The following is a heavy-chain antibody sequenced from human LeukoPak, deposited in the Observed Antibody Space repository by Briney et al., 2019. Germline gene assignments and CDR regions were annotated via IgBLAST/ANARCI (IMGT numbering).Heavy chain of an antibody. CDR1: GYTFTGYY. Sequence: ASVKVSCKASGYTFTGYYMHWVRQAPGQGLEWMGWINPNSGGTNYAQKFQGRVTMTRDTSISTAYMELSRLRSDDTAVYYCATESTRRNAFDIWGQGTMVTVSS. J-gene: IGHJ3*02. CDR2: INPNSGGT. V-gene: IGHV1-2*02. CDR3: ATESTRRNAFDI. D-gene: IGHD2-2*01.